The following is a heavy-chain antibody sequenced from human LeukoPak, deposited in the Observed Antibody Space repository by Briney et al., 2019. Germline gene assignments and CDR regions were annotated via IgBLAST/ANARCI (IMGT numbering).Heavy chain of an antibody. CDR2: IYSSGST. V-gene: IGHV4-59*08. D-gene: IGHD1-26*01. Sequence: PSETLSLTCTVSGGSIGNYWSWIRQPPGKGLEWIGYIYSSGSTNYNPSLKSRVTISLDTSKNQFSLKLSSVTAADTAVYYCASGSYYFDYWGQGTLVTVSS. CDR1: GGSIGNY. J-gene: IGHJ4*02. CDR3: ASGSYYFDY.